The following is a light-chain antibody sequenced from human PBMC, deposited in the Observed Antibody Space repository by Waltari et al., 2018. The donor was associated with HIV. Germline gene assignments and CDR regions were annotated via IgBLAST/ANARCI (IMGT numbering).Light chain of an antibody. CDR2: EVS. Sequence: QSALTQPASVSGSPGQSITISCTATSYDVWYYNFVSWYQQDPGKAPKVMIYEVSKRPSGVSNRFSGSKSGNTASLTISGLQAEDEADYYCGSYAGSNAYVFGIGTKVTVL. V-gene: IGLV2-23*02. J-gene: IGLJ1*01. CDR1: SYDVWYYNF. CDR3: GSYAGSNAYV.